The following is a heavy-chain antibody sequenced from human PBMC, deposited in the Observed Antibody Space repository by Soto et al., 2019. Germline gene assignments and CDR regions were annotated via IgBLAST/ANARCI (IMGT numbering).Heavy chain of an antibody. CDR3: AIFGGSVSG. D-gene: IGHD3-10*01. Sequence: QVQLVQSVAEVKKPGASVKVSCKASGYTFTRYTMYWVRQAPGQRLECMGWINAGNDNIKYSQKFQGRVTITTDTSASTAYMDLTSLRSEDTAVYYCAIFGGSVSGWGQGTLVTVSS. CDR2: INAGNDNI. V-gene: IGHV1-3*01. CDR1: GYTFTRYT. J-gene: IGHJ4*02.